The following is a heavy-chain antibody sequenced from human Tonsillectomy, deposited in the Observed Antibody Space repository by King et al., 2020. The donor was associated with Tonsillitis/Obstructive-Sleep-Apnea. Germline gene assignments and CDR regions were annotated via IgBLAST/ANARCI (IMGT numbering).Heavy chain of an antibody. V-gene: IGHV4-39*01. Sequence: QLQESGPGLVKPSETLSLTCTVSGGSISSSSYYWGWIRQPPGKGLEWIGSIYYSGSTYYNPSLKSRVTISVDTSKNQFSLKLSSVTAADTAVYYCANPVWGYDFWSGYYTADYYYGMYVWGQGTTVTVSS. D-gene: IGHD3-3*01. CDR1: GGSISSSSYY. J-gene: IGHJ6*02. CDR3: ANPVWGYDFWSGYYTADYYYGMYV. CDR2: IYYSGST.